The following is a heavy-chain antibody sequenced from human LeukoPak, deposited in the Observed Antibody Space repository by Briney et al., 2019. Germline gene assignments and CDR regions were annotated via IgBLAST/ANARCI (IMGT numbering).Heavy chain of an antibody. CDR2: ITSRGEST. V-gene: IGHV3-23*01. D-gene: IGHD3-22*01. J-gene: IGHJ1*01. CDR1: GFTFSIYA. CDR3: ARXRPNYYGSDGHYYRRDGXX. Sequence: GGSLRHSCAASGFTFSIYAMSWVRQAPGKGLQWVSSITSRGESTWYVDSVKGRFTITRDNSENTLYLQMHSLRAEDTAVYYCARXRPNYYGSDGHYYRRDGXXWGRXXLV.